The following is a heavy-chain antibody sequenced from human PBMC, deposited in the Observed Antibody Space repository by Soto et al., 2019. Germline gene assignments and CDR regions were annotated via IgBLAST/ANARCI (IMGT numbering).Heavy chain of an antibody. D-gene: IGHD2-2*01. V-gene: IGHV1-2*02. CDR2: INPNSGAT. CDR1: GYTFTDYY. CDR3: AREIVVVPAAILSLGNWFDP. J-gene: IGHJ5*02. Sequence: ASVKVSCKASGYTFTDYYLYWVRQAPGQGLEWMGWINPNSGATNYAQKFQGRVTITADKSTSTAYMELSSLRSEDTAVYYCAREIVVVPAAILSLGNWFDPWG.